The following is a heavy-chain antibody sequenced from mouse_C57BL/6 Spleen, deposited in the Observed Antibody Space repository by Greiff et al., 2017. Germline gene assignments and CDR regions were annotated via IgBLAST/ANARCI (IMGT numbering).Heavy chain of an antibody. CDR1: GYTFTDYN. CDR2: INPNNGGT. J-gene: IGHJ2*01. CDR3: AREGLGLDY. Sequence: EVQLQQSGPELVKPGASVKIPCKASGYTFTDYNMDWVKQSHGKSLEWIGDINPNNGGTIYNQKFKGKATFTVYKSSSTAYMELRSLTSQDTAVYYWAREGLGLDYWGQGTTLTVSS. D-gene: IGHD4-1*01. V-gene: IGHV1-18*01.